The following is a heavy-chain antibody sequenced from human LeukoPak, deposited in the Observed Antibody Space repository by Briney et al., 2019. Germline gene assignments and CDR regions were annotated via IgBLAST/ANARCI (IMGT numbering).Heavy chain of an antibody. CDR3: ARAYDILTGWLDY. CDR1: GGSISSYY. Sequence: SETLSLTCTVSGGSISSYYWSWIRQPPGKGLEWIGYIYYSGSTNYNPSLKSRVTISVDTSKNQFSLKLSSVTAADTAVYYCARAYDILTGWLDYWGQGTLVIVSS. J-gene: IGHJ4*02. V-gene: IGHV4-59*01. CDR2: IYYSGST. D-gene: IGHD3-9*01.